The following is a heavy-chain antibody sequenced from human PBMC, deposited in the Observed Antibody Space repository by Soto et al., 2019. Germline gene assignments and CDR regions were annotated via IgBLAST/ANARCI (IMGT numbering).Heavy chain of an antibody. V-gene: IGHV3-15*01. CDR2: IKSKTDGGTT. Sequence: GGSLRLSCAASGFTFSNAWMSWVRQAPGKGLEWVGRIKSKTDGGTTDYAAPVKGRFTISRDDSKNTLYLQMNSLKTEDTAVYYSTTGRITIFGVVIPADYWGQGTLVTVSS. CDR1: GFTFSNAW. J-gene: IGHJ4*02. CDR3: TTGRITIFGVVIPADY. D-gene: IGHD3-3*01.